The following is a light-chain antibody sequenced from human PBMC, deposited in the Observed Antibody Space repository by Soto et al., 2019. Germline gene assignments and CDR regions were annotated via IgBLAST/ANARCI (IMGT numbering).Light chain of an antibody. CDR2: RNN. Sequence: QSVLTQPPSASGTPGQRVTISCSGSSSNIGDNYLYWYQQVPGMAPKLLIYRNNQRPSGVPDRFSGSKSGTSASLAISGLRSEDEADYYCAAWDDSLSDVVFGGGTQLTVL. V-gene: IGLV1-47*01. J-gene: IGLJ2*01. CDR1: SSNIGDNY. CDR3: AAWDDSLSDVV.